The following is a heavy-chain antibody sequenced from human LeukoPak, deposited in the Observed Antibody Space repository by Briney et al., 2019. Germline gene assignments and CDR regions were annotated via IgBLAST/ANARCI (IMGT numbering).Heavy chain of an antibody. CDR1: GFSLSTSGVG. CDR3: AHSPNPYYYDSSGYLKGHFYYFDY. V-gene: IGHV2-5*01. D-gene: IGHD3-22*01. CDR2: IYWNDDK. J-gene: IGHJ4*02. Sequence: SGPTLVKPTQTLTLTCTFSGFSLSTSGVGVGWIRQPPGKALEWLALIYWNDDKRYSPSLKSRLTITKDTSKNQVVLTMTNMVPVDTATYYCAHSPNPYYYDSSGYLKGHFYYFDYWGQGTLVTVSS.